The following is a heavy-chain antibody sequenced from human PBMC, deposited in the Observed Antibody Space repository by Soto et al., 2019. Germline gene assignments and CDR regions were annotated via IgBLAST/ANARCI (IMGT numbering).Heavy chain of an antibody. V-gene: IGHV3-23*01. Sequence: EVRVLESGGGSVQPGGSLRLSCVASGFTFTMHAMTWVRQGPGMGPEWASSISANGKHTYYADSVKGRFTISRDNSKNRLYLQMNSLRVEDTAIYYCVKDWSGGKCPCMDVWGQGTTVTVSS. CDR2: ISANGKHT. CDR3: VKDWSGGKCPCMDV. J-gene: IGHJ6*02. D-gene: IGHD3-3*01. CDR1: GFTFTMHA.